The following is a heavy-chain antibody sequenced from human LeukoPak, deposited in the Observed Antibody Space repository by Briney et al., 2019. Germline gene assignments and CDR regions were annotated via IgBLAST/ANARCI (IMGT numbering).Heavy chain of an antibody. D-gene: IGHD6-19*01. CDR1: GGSISSYY. Sequence: SETLSLTCTVSGGSISSYYWSWIRQPPGKGLEWIGYIYYSGSTNYNPSLKSRVTISVDTSKNQFSLKLSSVTAADTAVYYCARDRQWLSYFDYWGQGTLVTVSS. J-gene: IGHJ4*02. CDR2: IYYSGST. CDR3: ARDRQWLSYFDY. V-gene: IGHV4-59*12.